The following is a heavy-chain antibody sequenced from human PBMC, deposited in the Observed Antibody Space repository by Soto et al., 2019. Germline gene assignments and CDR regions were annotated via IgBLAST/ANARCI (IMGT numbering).Heavy chain of an antibody. D-gene: IGHD3-22*01. CDR1: GGTFSSYA. J-gene: IGHJ1*01. CDR3: ARDSYYDSSGPRFQH. Sequence: QVQLVQSGAEVKKPGSSVTVSCTASGGTFSSYAISWVRLAPGQGLEWMGGIIPIFGTANYAQKFQGRVTITADESTSTAYMELSSLVSEDTAVYYWARDSYYDSSGPRFQHWGQGTLVTVSS. V-gene: IGHV1-69*01. CDR2: IIPIFGTA.